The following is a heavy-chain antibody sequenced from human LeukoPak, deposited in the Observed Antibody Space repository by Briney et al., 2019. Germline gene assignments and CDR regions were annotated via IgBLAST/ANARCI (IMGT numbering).Heavy chain of an antibody. J-gene: IGHJ4*02. V-gene: IGHV4-39*01. CDR1: GGSISSSSYY. CDR2: IYYSGST. D-gene: IGHD5-24*01. CDR3: ARPGDCYRYYFDY. Sequence: SETLSLTCTVSGGSISSSSYYWGWIRQPPGTGLEWIGSIYYSGSTYYNPSLKSRVTISVDTSKNQFSLKLSSVAAADTAVYYCARPGDCYRYYFDYWGQGTLVSVSS.